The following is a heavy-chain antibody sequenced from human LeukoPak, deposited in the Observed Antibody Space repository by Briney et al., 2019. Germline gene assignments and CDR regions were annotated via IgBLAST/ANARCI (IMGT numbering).Heavy chain of an antibody. CDR2: IKQDGREK. J-gene: IGHJ4*02. V-gene: IGHV3-7*01. CDR1: RFTLNSDW. D-gene: IGHD3-10*01. Sequence: GGSLRLSCAAYRFTLNSDWMGWVRQAAGGGREWVANIKQDGREKYYVDSVKGRFTISRDNAKNSLYLEMNSLRAEDTAVYYCASQSYGLFAYWGQGTLVTVSS. CDR3: ASQSYGLFAY.